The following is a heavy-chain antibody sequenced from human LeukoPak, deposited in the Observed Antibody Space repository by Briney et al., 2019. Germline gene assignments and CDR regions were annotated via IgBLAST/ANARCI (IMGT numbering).Heavy chain of an antibody. V-gene: IGHV3-11*01. CDR2: ISSSGSTI. CDR3: ARGVRDSSGWSVGDYYYGMDV. D-gene: IGHD6-19*01. CDR1: GFTFSDYY. J-gene: IGHJ6*02. Sequence: PGGSLRLSCAASGFTFSDYYMSWIRQAPGKGLEWVSYISSSGSTIYYADSVKGRFTISRDNAKNSLYLQMTSLRAEDTAVYYCARGVRDSSGWSVGDYYYGMDVWGQGTTVTVSS.